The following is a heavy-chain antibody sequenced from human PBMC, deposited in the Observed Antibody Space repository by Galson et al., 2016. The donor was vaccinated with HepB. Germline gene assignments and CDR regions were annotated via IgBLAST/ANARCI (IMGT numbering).Heavy chain of an antibody. CDR2: ISPGDSDT. Sequence: QSGAEVKKPGEFLKISCKGSGYSFTTYWIGWVRQMPGKGLEWMGIISPGDSDTRYSPSFQGQVTISVDKAINTAYMQWSSLKASDSGIYYCARRPPVTGRSGHYFDSWGQGTLVTVSS. CDR3: ARRPPVTGRSGHYFDS. J-gene: IGHJ4*02. V-gene: IGHV5-51*01. D-gene: IGHD4-11*01. CDR1: GYSFTTYW.